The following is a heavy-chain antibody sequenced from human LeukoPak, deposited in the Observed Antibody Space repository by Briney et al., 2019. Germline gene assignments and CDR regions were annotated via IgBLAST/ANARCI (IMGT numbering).Heavy chain of an antibody. V-gene: IGHV4-34*01. CDR3: ARGLGSYYYYYMDV. J-gene: IGHJ6*03. CDR1: GGSFSGYY. D-gene: IGHD3-16*01. Sequence: SETLSLTCAVYGGSFSGYYWSWIRQPPGKGLEWIGEINHSGSTNYNPSLKSRVTISVDTSKNQFSLKLSSVTAADTAVYYCARGLGSYYYYYMDVWGKGTTVTVSS. CDR2: INHSGST.